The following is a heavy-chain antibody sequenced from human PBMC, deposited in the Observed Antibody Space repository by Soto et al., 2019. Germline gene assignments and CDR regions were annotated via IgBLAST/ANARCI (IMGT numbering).Heavy chain of an antibody. D-gene: IGHD6-19*01. CDR2: IYHIGRP. CDR3: VRDGALDSSGHWFDT. J-gene: IGHJ5*02. Sequence: QVQLQESGPRLVKPSQTLSLTCTVSGRSVTSGGYYWTWIRQHPGRGLEWIGYIYHIGRPSYNPSLERRVTRSLDTSKNPFSLTLTAVTAADTATDYCVRDGALDSSGHWFDTWGQGILVTVSS. CDR1: GRSVTSGGYY. V-gene: IGHV4-31*03.